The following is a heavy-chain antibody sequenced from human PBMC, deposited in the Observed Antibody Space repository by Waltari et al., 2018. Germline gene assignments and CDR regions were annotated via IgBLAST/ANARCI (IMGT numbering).Heavy chain of an antibody. CDR2: IKSEGDGGTT. D-gene: IGHD3-10*01. CDR3: ATDYGDFLGV. CDR1: GFHFTTAW. Sequence: EVQLVESGGGLVKPGGSLRLPCGVFGFHFTTAWMSWVRQGPGKGLEWVGRIKSEGDGGTTDYATPLKGRISLSRDDSKNTVYLQMNTLKAEDTGVYFCATDYGDFLGVWGPGTTVTV. J-gene: IGHJ6*02. V-gene: IGHV3-15*01.